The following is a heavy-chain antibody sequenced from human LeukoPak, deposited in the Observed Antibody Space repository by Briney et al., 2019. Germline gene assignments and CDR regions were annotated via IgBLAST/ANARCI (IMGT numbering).Heavy chain of an antibody. J-gene: IGHJ4*01. V-gene: IGHV1-24*01. CDR3: AAPAKYFFCSGSPLYF. Sequence: ASVKVSCKVSGYTLTELSMHWVRQAPGKGLEWMGGFDPEDGETIYAQKFQGRVTMTEDTSTDTAYMELSSLRSEDTAVYYCAAPAKYFFCSGSPLYFWGQGNPVTVSS. D-gene: IGHD3-10*01. CDR2: FDPEDGET. CDR1: GYTLTELS.